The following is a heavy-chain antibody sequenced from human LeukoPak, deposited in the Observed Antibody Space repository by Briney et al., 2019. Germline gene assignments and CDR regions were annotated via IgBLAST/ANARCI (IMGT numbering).Heavy chain of an antibody. CDR2: ISGSGGST. J-gene: IGHJ4*02. Sequence: GGSLRLSWAAAGFTFSSYAMSWVRQAPGKGMEWVSAISGSGGSTYYADSVKGRFTISRDNSKNTLYLQMNSLRAEDTAVYYCAKDTPGYYYSFDYWGQGTLVTVSS. V-gene: IGHV3-23*01. D-gene: IGHD3-22*01. CDR3: AKDTPGYYYSFDY. CDR1: GFTFSSYA.